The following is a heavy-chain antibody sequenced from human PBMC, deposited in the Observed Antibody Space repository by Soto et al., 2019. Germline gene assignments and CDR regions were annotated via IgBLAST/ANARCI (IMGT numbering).Heavy chain of an antibody. CDR3: ARVSRQGYGDGGGYYHYGMDV. Sequence: ASVKVSCKASGYTFTGYYMHWVRQAPGQGLEWMGWINPNSGGTNYAQKFQGWVTMTRDTSISTAYMELSRLRSDDTAVYYCARVSRQGYGDGGGYYHYGMDVWGQGTTVTVSS. CDR2: INPNSGGT. V-gene: IGHV1-2*04. J-gene: IGHJ6*02. CDR1: GYTFTGYY. D-gene: IGHD4-17*01.